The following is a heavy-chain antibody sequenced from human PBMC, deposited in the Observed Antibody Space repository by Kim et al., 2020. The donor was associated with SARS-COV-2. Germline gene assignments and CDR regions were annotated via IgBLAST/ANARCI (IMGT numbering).Heavy chain of an antibody. V-gene: IGHV1-2*06. CDR2: INPNSGGT. J-gene: IGHJ4*02. Sequence: ASVKVSCKASGYTFTGYYMHWVRQAPGQGLEWMGRINPNSGGTNYAQKFQGRVTMTRDTSISTAYMELSRLRSDDTAVYYCARDLNSQLEGFDYWGQGTLVTVSS. CDR1: GYTFTGYY. D-gene: IGHD6-6*01. CDR3: ARDLNSQLEGFDY.